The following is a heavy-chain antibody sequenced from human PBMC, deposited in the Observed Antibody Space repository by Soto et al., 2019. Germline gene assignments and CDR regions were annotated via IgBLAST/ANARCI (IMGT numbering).Heavy chain of an antibody. CDR1: GFTFSSYG. CDR3: AKGVRAGSGSYYYGMDV. J-gene: IGHJ6*02. V-gene: IGHV3-30*18. CDR2: ISYDGSNK. D-gene: IGHD3-10*01. Sequence: PGGSLRLSCAASGFTFSSYGMHWVRQAPGKGLEWVAVISYDGSNKYYADSVKGRFTISRDNSKNTLYLQMNSLRAEDTAVYYCAKGVRAGSGSYYYGMDVWGQGTTVTVSS.